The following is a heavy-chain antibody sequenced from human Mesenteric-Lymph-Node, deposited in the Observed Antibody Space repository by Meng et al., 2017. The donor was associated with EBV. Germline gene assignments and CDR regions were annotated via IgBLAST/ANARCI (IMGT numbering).Heavy chain of an antibody. J-gene: IGHJ4*01. CDR2: ISGSGGTT. CDR1: GFTFNIYD. CDR3: SNLPYNY. V-gene: IGHV3-23*01. D-gene: IGHD5-24*01. Sequence: EVHRLGSGGGLVQPGGSLRLSCVASGFTFNIYDINWVRQAPGRGLEWVSGISGSGGTTYYADSVKGRFSISRDNSGNTVYLQMNNLRAEDTAVYYCSNLPYNYWGQGTLVTVSS.